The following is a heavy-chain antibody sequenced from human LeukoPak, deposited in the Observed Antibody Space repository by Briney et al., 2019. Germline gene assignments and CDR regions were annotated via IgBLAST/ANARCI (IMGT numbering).Heavy chain of an antibody. CDR1: GFTFSSYA. CDR2: ISGSGIST. V-gene: IGHV3-23*01. J-gene: IGHJ3*02. Sequence: GGSLRLSCAASGFTFSSYALSWVRQAPGKGLQWVSSISGSGISTYYADSVKGRFTISRDNSKNTLYLQMNSLRAEDTAVYYCAKDVSSRWYFAFDIWGRGTMVTVSS. D-gene: IGHD6-13*01. CDR3: AKDVSSRWYFAFDI.